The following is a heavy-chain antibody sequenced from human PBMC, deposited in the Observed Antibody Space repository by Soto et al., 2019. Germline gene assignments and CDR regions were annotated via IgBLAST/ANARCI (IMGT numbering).Heavy chain of an antibody. CDR2: ISATGDTT. V-gene: IGHV3-23*01. J-gene: IGHJ4*02. D-gene: IGHD2-2*01. Sequence: GGSLRLSCSASGLTFADFAMNGVRQAPGKGLEWVSVISATGDTTYNADSVKGRFTISRNNSKNTVYLQMNSLRAEDTALYYCAKGYRYSTSCSSDHWGQGTPVTVSS. CDR1: GLTFADFA. CDR3: AKGYRYSTSCSSDH.